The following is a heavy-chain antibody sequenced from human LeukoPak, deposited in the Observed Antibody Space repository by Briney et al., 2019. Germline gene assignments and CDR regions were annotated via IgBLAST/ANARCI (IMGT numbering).Heavy chain of an antibody. CDR3: ARGSAQQLVDY. V-gene: IGHV4-61*02. CDR2: IYTSGST. D-gene: IGHD6-13*01. J-gene: IGHJ4*02. CDR1: GGSISSGSYY. Sequence: SQTLSLTCTVSGGSISSGSYYWSWIRQPAGKGLEWIGRIYTSGSTNYNPSLKSRVTISVDTSKNQFSLKLSSVTAADTAVYYCARGSAQQLVDYWGQGTLVTVSS.